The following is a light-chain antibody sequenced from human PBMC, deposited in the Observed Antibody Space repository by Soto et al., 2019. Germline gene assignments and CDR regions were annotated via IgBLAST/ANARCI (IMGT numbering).Light chain of an antibody. V-gene: IGKV3-20*01. CDR3: QHDGSSPTLP. Sequence: EIVLTQSPGTLSLSPGERATLSCRASQSVSSSEIAWYQQNPDQAPMLLVYSASSRATGIPDRFSGSGAGTDFTLNSSRLEPEDFAVYYCQHDGSSPTLPFGGGTKVEIK. CDR2: SAS. J-gene: IGKJ4*01. CDR1: QSVSSSE.